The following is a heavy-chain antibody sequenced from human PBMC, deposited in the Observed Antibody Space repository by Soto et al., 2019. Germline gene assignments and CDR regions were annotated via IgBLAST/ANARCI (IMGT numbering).Heavy chain of an antibody. CDR1: RFTFSTYG. CDR2: IWYDGSNK. CDR3: ARDRRRFGNLSSNGFDM. Sequence: GGCLRSYCAAARFTFSTYGMHWVRQAPGKGLEWVSVIWYDGSNKYYKDSVKGRFTISRDNLKNTLHLQMDSLRAEDTAVYYCARDRRRFGNLSSNGFDMWGNGTMVTVAS. V-gene: IGHV3-33*01. D-gene: IGHD2-8*01. J-gene: IGHJ3*02.